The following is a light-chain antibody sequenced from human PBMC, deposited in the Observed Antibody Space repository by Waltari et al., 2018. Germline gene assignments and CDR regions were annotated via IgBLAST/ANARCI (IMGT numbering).Light chain of an antibody. CDR2: VNSDGSH. J-gene: IGLJ3*02. V-gene: IGLV4-69*01. CDR3: ETGGHGTWV. CDR1: SGHSSNI. Sequence: QLVLPQSPSASASLGASVKLTCTLSSGHSSNIIAWLQQQPEKGPRYLMKVNSDGSHSKGDDIPDRFSGSSSGAERYLTISSLQSEDEADYYCETGGHGTWVFGGGTKLTVL.